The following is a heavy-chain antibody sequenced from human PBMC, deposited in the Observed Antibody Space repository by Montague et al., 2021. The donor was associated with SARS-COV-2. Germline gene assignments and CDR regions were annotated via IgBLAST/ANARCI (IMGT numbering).Heavy chain of an antibody. Sequence: SETLSLTCVVSNGSISSDEWWSWVRQAPGKGLECIGENYHTGGHNYNPSLRSRVTILVNKTKNQFSLKLTSVTAADTALYYCARLGGFIGRPPACYNWFDLWGQGTLVTVSS. D-gene: IGHD6-6*01. CDR3: ARLGGFIGRPPACYNWFDL. J-gene: IGHJ5*02. CDR1: NGSISSDEW. CDR2: NYHTGGH. V-gene: IGHV4/OR15-8*01.